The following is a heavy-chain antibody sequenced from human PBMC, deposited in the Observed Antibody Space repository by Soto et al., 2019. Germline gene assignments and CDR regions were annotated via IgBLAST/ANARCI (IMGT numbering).Heavy chain of an antibody. Sequence: QVQLQESGPGLLRPSEALSLTCAVSGDSISSSGYYWGWIRQPPGKGLEWVGSIYYGGTTFHNPSLQSRVTISLDTARKHFSLKLNSVNAADTGVYYRARPVRGSGTPGAYWGQGTLVTVSS. D-gene: IGHD3-16*01. CDR3: ARPVRGSGTPGAY. V-gene: IGHV4-39*02. CDR2: IYYGGTT. J-gene: IGHJ4*02. CDR1: GDSISSSGYY.